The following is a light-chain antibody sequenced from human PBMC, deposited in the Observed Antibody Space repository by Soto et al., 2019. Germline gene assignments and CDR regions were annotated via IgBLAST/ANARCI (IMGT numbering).Light chain of an antibody. CDR1: QSVSGW. CDR2: DAS. J-gene: IGKJ1*01. Sequence: DIQMTQSPSHLSASVGCTITVTCRASQSVSGWLAWYQQKPGEAPKLLIYDASALPRGVPARFSGSGSGTKFTLTIASLQPDDFATYYCQQYETFSGTFGPGTKVDI. V-gene: IGKV1-5*01. CDR3: QQYETFSGT.